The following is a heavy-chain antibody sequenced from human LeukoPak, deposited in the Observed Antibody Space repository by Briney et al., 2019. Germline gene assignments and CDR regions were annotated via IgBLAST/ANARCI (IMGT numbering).Heavy chain of an antibody. J-gene: IGHJ4*02. CDR3: ARDNLGYSGYDYFDY. D-gene: IGHD5-12*01. CDR1: GGTFSSNA. CDR2: IIPIFGTA. Sequence: ASVKVSCKASGGTFSSNAISWVRQAPGQGLEWMGGIIPIFGTANYAQKFQGRVTITADESTSTAYMELSSLRSEDTAVYYCARDNLGYSGYDYFDYWGQGTLVTVSS. V-gene: IGHV1-69*13.